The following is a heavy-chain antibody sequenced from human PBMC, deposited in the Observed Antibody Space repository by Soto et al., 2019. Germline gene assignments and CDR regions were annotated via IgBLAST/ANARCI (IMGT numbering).Heavy chain of an antibody. CDR1: GYTFTGYY. J-gene: IGHJ4*02. CDR3: AVPMRDSGYYFDY. Sequence: ASVKVSCKASGYTFTGYYMHWVRQAPGQGLEWMGWINPNSGGTNYAQKFQGWVTMTRDTSISTAYMELSRLRSDDTAVYYCAVPMRDSGYYFDYWGQGTLVTVS. D-gene: IGHD5-12*01. CDR2: INPNSGGT. V-gene: IGHV1-2*04.